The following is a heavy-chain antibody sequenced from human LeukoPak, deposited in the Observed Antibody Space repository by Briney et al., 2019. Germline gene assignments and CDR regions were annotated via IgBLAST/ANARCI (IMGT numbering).Heavy chain of an antibody. V-gene: IGHV3-21*01. D-gene: IGHD5-24*01. CDR2: ISTNSNYI. CDR3: ATYSSSAYNSDY. Sequence: PGGSLRLSCAASGFTFSDCTMNWVRQAPGKGLEWVSSISTNSNYICYADSVKGRFTISRDNTKNSLYLQMNSLRAEDTAVYYCATYSSSAYNSDYWGQGTLVTVSS. CDR1: GFTFSDCT. J-gene: IGHJ4*02.